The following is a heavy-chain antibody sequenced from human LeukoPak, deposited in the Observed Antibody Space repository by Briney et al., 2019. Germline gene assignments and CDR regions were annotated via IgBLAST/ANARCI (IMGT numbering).Heavy chain of an antibody. CDR1: GFTFSDYY. J-gene: IGHJ4*02. CDR3: ARGGPSYGDYSSFDY. CDR2: ISSSSSYT. D-gene: IGHD4-17*01. Sequence: PGGSLRLSCAASGFTFSDYYMSWIRQAPGKGLEWVSYISSSSSYTNYAESVKGRFTISRDNSKNTLYLQMNSLKAEDAAVYYCARGGPSYGDYSSFDYWGQGTLVTVSS. V-gene: IGHV3-11*05.